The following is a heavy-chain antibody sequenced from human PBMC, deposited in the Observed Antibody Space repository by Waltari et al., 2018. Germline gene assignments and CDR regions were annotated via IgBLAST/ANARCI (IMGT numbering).Heavy chain of an antibody. J-gene: IGHJ5*02. D-gene: IGHD3-16*01. CDR2: IHYTGSS. CDR1: GDSVTTYY. V-gene: IGHV4-59*02. CDR3: ARESKGGGKNNWFDP. Sequence: QVELQESGPGLVKPSETLSLTCDFSGDSVTTYYWSWVRPPPGKGLEWIGLIHYTGSSTCNPPRQSRVTISLDTSKNQISLGLTSVTAADTTIYYCARESKGGGKNNWFDPWGQGILVTVSS.